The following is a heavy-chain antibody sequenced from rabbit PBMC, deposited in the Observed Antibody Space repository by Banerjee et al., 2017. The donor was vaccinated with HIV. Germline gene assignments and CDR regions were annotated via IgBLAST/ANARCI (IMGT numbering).Heavy chain of an antibody. CDR2: IFPDYGSI. Sequence: QEQLVESGGGLVKPGASLTLTCTVSGIDFSDYGISWVRQAPGKGLEWIAYIFPDYGSIDYASWVNGRFTISLDNAQNTVFLQVTSLTAADTATYFRARAGSNYYMELWLWGPGTLVTVS. V-gene: IGHV1S47*01. J-gene: IGHJ4*01. CDR1: GIDFSDYG. D-gene: IGHD8-1*01. CDR3: ARAGSNYYMELWL.